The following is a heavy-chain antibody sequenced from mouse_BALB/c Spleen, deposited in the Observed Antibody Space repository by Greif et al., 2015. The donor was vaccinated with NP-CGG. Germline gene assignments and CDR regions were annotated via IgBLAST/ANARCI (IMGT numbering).Heavy chain of an antibody. CDR1: GYTFTSYW. Sequence: QVQLKESGAELVKPGASVKLSCKASGYTFTSYWMHWVRQRPGQGLEWIGEINPSNGRTNYNEKFKSKATLTVDKSSSTAYMQLSSLTSEDSAVYYCAKGNFDVWGAGTTVTVSS. CDR3: AKGNFDV. CDR2: INPSNGRT. J-gene: IGHJ1*01. V-gene: IGHV1S81*02.